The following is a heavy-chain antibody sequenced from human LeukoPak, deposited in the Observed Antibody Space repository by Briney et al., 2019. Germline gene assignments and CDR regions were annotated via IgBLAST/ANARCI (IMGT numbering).Heavy chain of an antibody. D-gene: IGHD3-10*01. CDR1: GFTFSSYS. CDR3: ARSKGSGRSGGNYFDY. CDR2: ISSSSSYI. V-gene: IGHV3-21*01. J-gene: IGHJ4*02. Sequence: GGSLRLSCAASGFTFSSYSMNWVRQAPGKGLEWVSSISSSSSYIYYADSVKGRFTTSRDNAKNSLYLQMNSLRAEDTAVYYCARSKGSGRSGGNYFDYWGQGTLVTVSS.